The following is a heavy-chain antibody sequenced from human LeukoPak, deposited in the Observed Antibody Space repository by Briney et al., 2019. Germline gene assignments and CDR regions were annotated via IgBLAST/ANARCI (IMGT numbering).Heavy chain of an antibody. Sequence: ASVKVSCKASGYTFTSYAMNWVRQAPGQGLEWMGWINTNTGNPTYAQGFTGRFVFSLDTSVSTAYLQISSLKAEDTAVCYCARGGTMVRGVIDDYWGQGTLVTVSS. J-gene: IGHJ4*02. CDR1: GYTFTSYA. CDR2: INTNTGNP. CDR3: ARGGTMVRGVIDDY. V-gene: IGHV7-4-1*02. D-gene: IGHD3-10*01.